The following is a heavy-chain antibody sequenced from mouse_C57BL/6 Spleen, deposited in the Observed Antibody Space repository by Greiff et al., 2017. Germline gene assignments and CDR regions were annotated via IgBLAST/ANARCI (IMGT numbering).Heavy chain of an antibody. CDR1: GYSITSGYY. CDR2: ISYDGSN. Sequence: EVQLQESGPGLVKPSQSLSLTCSVTGYSITSGYYWNWIRQFPGNKLEWMGYISYDGSNNYNPSLKNRISITRDTSKNQFFLKLNSVTTEDTATYYCAREDYCSSYRYFDYWGQGTTLIVSS. V-gene: IGHV3-6*01. J-gene: IGHJ2*01. D-gene: IGHD1-1*01. CDR3: AREDYCSSYRYFDY.